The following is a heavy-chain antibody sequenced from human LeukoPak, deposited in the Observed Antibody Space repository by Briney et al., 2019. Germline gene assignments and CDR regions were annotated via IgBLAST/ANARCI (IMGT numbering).Heavy chain of an antibody. CDR3: TRTGSSGWYSLDYFDY. D-gene: IGHD6-19*01. J-gene: IGHJ4*02. Sequence: PGGSLRLSCTTSGFTFGDYAMTWVRQAPGKGLEWVSFIRSKANGGTTEYAASVKGRFTISSDDSKSIAYLQMNSLKTEDTAVYYCTRTGSSGWYSLDYFDYWGQGTLVTVSS. V-gene: IGHV3-49*04. CDR1: GFTFGDYA. CDR2: IRSKANGGTT.